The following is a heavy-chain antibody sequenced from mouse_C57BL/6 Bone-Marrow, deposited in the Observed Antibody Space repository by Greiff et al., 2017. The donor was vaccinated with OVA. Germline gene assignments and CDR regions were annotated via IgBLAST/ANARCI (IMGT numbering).Heavy chain of an antibody. Sequence: EVQLKESGPGLAKPSQPLSLTCSVTGYSITSDYWNWLRKFPGNNLEYMGYISYRGSTYYNPSLNSRISITRDTSKNKYYLQLNSVTTEDTATYYCARLGRNYYAIDYWGQGTSVTVSS. V-gene: IGHV3-8*01. CDR3: ARLGRNYYAIDY. CDR1: GYSITSDY. D-gene: IGHD4-1*01. CDR2: ISYRGST. J-gene: IGHJ4*01.